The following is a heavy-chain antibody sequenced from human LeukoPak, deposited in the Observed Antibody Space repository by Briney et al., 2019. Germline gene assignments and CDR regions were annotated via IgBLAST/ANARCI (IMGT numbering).Heavy chain of an antibody. J-gene: IGHJ4*02. Sequence: GGSLRLSCAASELTVSSNCMTWVRQAPGKGLEWVSFIYSDGSTYYADSVRGRFTISRDNSKNTLFLQMNSLRAEDTAVYYCARRAGIYSHPYDYWGQGTLVTVSS. D-gene: IGHD1-14*01. CDR1: ELTVSSNC. CDR3: ARRAGIYSHPYDY. V-gene: IGHV3-53*01. CDR2: IYSDGST.